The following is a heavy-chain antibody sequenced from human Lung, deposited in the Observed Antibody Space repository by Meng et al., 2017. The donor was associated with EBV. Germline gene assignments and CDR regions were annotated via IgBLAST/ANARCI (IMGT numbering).Heavy chain of an antibody. D-gene: IGHD5-12*01. CDR2: IIPVFGET. Sequence: QVQLVQSGVEVKKPGSSVMVSCKASGDSFDNFVISWVRQAPGQGLEWMGGIIPVFGETNYAQKFQGRVTFIADNSTSTVYMELSSLKSDDTAVYYCGSRRGYTGYIIDSWGQGTLVTVSS. V-gene: IGHV1-69*06. CDR1: GDSFDNFV. CDR3: GSRRGYTGYIIDS. J-gene: IGHJ4*02.